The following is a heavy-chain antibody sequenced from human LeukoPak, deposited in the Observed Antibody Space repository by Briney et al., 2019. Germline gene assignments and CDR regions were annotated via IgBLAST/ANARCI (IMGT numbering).Heavy chain of an antibody. Sequence: GGSLRLSCAASGFTFSDAWMSWVRQAPGKGLEWVGRIKSKTDGGTTNHAAPVKGRFAISRDDSKNTLFLQMNSLKTEDTAVYYCTTLTVFVAAGIDYWGQGTLVTVSS. CDR2: IKSKTDGGTT. J-gene: IGHJ4*02. D-gene: IGHD3-10*02. CDR3: TTLTVFVAAGIDY. CDR1: GFTFSDAW. V-gene: IGHV3-15*01.